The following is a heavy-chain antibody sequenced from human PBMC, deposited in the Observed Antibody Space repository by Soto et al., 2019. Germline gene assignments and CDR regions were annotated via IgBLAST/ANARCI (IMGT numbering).Heavy chain of an antibody. CDR2: INAGNGNT. CDR1: GYTFTSYA. D-gene: IGHD1-26*01. Sequence: QVQLVQSGAEVKKPGASVKVSCKASGYTFTSYAMHWVRQAPGQRLEWMGWINAGNGNTKYSQKFQGRVTITRDTSASTAYMELSSLRSEDTAVYYCAIPGAWIEEYYFDYWGQGPLVTVSS. CDR3: AIPGAWIEEYYFDY. J-gene: IGHJ4*02. V-gene: IGHV1-3*01.